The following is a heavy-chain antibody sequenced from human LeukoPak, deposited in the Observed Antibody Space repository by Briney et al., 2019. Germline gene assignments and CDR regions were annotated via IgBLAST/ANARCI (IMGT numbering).Heavy chain of an antibody. V-gene: IGHV3-7*01. J-gene: IGHJ3*02. CDR3: ARGISGPDSGYDAFDI. D-gene: IGHD3-22*01. Sequence: GGSLRLSCAASGFTFSSYWMSWVRQAPGKGLEWVANIKQDGSEKYYVDSVKGRFTISRDNAKNSLYLQMNSLRAEDTAVYYCARGISGPDSGYDAFDIWGQGKMVSVSS. CDR2: IKQDGSEK. CDR1: GFTFSSYW.